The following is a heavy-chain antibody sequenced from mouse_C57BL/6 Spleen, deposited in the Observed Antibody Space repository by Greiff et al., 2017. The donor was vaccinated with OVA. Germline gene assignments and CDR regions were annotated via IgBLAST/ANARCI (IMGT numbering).Heavy chain of an antibody. Sequence: EVHLVESGGGLVQPGGSLKLSCAASGFTFSDYYMYWVRQTPEKRLEWVAYISNGGGSTYYPATVKGRFTISRDNSKNTLYLQMSRLKTEDTAMYYWARAYYREDWYFDVWGTGTTVTVSS. CDR1: GFTFSDYY. J-gene: IGHJ1*03. CDR3: ARAYYREDWYFDV. D-gene: IGHD2-14*01. V-gene: IGHV5-12*01. CDR2: ISNGGGST.